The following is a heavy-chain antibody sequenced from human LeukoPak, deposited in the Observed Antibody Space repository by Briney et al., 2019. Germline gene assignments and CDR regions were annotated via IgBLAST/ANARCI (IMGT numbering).Heavy chain of an antibody. V-gene: IGHV3-11*01. J-gene: IGHJ5*02. CDR1: GFTFSDYY. CDR3: ASSIYCGGDCYSDWFDP. CDR2: ISSSGSTI. Sequence: GGSLRLSCAASGFTFSDYYMSWIRQAPGKGLEWVSYISSSGSTIYYADSVKGRFTISRDNAKNSLYLQMNSLRAEDTAVYYCASSIYCGGDCYSDWFDPWGQGTPVTVSS. D-gene: IGHD2-21*02.